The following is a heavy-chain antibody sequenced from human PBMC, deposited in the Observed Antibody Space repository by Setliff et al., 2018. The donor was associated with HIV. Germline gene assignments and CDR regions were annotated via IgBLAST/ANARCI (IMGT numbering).Heavy chain of an antibody. V-gene: IGHV4-39*01. J-gene: IGHJ4*02. Sequence: SETLSLTCTVSGGSITTSTFYWGWIRQPPGKGLEWIGSIYYSGSTYYNPSLKSRLTITQHTSKNHFSLSLSSVTAADTAVYYCARQFWMLTTFYFDSLGPGTLVTVSS. CDR1: GGSITTSTFY. CDR3: ARQFWMLTTFYFDS. D-gene: IGHD3-3*01. CDR2: IYYSGST.